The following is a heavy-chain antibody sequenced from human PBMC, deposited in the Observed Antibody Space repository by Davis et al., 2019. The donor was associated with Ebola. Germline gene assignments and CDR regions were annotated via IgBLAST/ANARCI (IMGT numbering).Heavy chain of an antibody. V-gene: IGHV3-21*04. Sequence: GESLKISCAASGFTFSSYSMNWVRQAPGKGLEWVSSISSSSSYIYYADSVKGRFTISRHNSKNTLYLQMDSLRADDTAVYYCAKGSTSDTRHLDQWGQGILVTVSS. CDR3: AKGSTSDTRHLDQ. J-gene: IGHJ4*02. CDR2: ISSSSSYI. CDR1: GFTFSSYS. D-gene: IGHD1-1*01.